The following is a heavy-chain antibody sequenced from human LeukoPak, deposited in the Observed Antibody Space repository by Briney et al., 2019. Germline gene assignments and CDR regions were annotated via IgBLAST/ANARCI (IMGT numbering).Heavy chain of an antibody. Sequence: GESLKISCKGSGYSFTHYWIGWVRQMPGKGLEWMGIIYPGDSNTIYSPSFQGQVTISADKSISTAYLQWSSLKASDTAMYYCARQVVGYSYGFDYWGQGTLVTVSS. V-gene: IGHV5-51*01. CDR2: IYPGDSNT. CDR1: GYSFTHYW. CDR3: ARQVVGYSYGFDY. J-gene: IGHJ4*02. D-gene: IGHD5-18*01.